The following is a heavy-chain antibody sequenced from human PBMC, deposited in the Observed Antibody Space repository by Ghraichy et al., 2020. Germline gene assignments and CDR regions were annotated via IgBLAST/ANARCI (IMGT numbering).Heavy chain of an antibody. J-gene: IGHJ5*02. Sequence: SGPTLVKHTQTLTLTCTFSGFSLSTNGVGVGWIRQPPGKALEWLALIYWSDEKRYSPSLKSRLTITKYTSKNQVVLIMTNVDPVDTATYYCAQAYDFWIGFRAGWFDPWGQGTLVTVSS. CDR3: AQAYDFWIGFRAGWFDP. CDR1: GFSLSTNGVG. D-gene: IGHD3-3*01. V-gene: IGHV2-5*01. CDR2: IYWSDEK.